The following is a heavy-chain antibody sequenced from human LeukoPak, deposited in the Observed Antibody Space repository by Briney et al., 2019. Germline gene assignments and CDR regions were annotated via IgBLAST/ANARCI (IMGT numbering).Heavy chain of an antibody. V-gene: IGHV3-23*01. D-gene: IGHD2-2*02. Sequence: AGGSLRLSCAASGFTFSSYAMSWVRQAPGKGLEWVSAISGSGGSTYYADSVKGRFTISRDNSKNTLYLQMNSLRAEDTAVYYCAKVVVVPAAIRKQSGYSWFDPWGQGTLVTVSS. CDR1: GFTFSSYA. CDR3: AKVVVVPAAIRKQSGYSWFDP. J-gene: IGHJ5*02. CDR2: ISGSGGST.